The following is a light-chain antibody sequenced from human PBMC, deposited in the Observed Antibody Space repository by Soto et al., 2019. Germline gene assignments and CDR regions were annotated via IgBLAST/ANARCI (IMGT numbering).Light chain of an antibody. CDR1: STNIGSNY. Sequence: SALTQPRSASGTPGQRVTISCSGSSTNIGSNYVYWYQQLPGTAPKLLIYRNNQRPSGVPDRFSGSKSGTSASLAISGLRSEDEADYYCAAWDDSLSGQVFGTGTKVTVL. CDR2: RNN. J-gene: IGLJ1*01. CDR3: AAWDDSLSGQV. V-gene: IGLV1-47*01.